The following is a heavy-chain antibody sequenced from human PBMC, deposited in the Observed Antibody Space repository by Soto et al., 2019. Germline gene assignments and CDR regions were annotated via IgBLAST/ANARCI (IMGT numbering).Heavy chain of an antibody. D-gene: IGHD6-19*01. V-gene: IGHV3-53*01. J-gene: IGHJ4*02. CDR2: IYSGGST. Sequence: PGGSLRLSCAASGFTVSGNYMSWVRQAPGKGLEWVSVIYSGGSTYYADSVKGRFTISRDNSKNTLYLQMNSLRAEDTAVYYCATTPGIAVAGTEYWGQGTLVTVYS. CDR1: GFTVSGNY. CDR3: ATTPGIAVAGTEY.